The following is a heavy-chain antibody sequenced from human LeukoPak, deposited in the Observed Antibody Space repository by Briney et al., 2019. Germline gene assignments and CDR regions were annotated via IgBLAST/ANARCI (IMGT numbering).Heavy chain of an antibody. CDR3: ASPANSGSYEYYFDY. D-gene: IGHD1-26*01. J-gene: IGHJ4*02. CDR1: GGSFSGYY. Sequence: SETLSLTCAVYGGSFSGYYWSWIRQTPGKGLEWIGEINHSGSTNYNPSLKSRVTISVDTSKNQFSLKLSSVTAADTAVYYCASPANSGSYEYYFDYWGQGTLVTVSS. V-gene: IGHV4-34*01. CDR2: INHSGST.